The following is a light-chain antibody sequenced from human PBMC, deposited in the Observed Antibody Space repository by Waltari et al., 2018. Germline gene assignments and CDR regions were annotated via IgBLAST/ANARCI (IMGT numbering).Light chain of an antibody. Sequence: EIVLTQSPATLSLSPGDTGTLSCRASQDISTDLAWYQHIPGQAPRLLIYDDSNRATGIPPRFSGSGSGTDFTLTISSLEPEDLAVYFCQQRSLWPRTFGPGTKVEI. CDR2: DDS. V-gene: IGKV3-11*01. CDR1: QDISTD. J-gene: IGKJ1*01. CDR3: QQRSLWPRT.